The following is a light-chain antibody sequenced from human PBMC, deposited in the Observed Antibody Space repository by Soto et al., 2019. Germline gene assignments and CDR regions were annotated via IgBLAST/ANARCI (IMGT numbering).Light chain of an antibody. CDR2: AAS. CDR1: QSVSSN. J-gene: IGKJ1*01. V-gene: IGKV3-20*01. Sequence: IVMTQSPATLSVSPGDRATLSCRASQSVSSNLAWYQQKPGQAPRLLIYAASSRATGIPDRFSGSGSGTDFTLTISRLEPEDFAVYYCQQYGSSPQTFGQGTKVDI. CDR3: QQYGSSPQT.